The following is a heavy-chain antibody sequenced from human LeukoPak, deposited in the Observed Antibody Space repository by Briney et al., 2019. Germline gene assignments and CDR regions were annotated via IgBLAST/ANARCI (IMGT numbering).Heavy chain of an antibody. Sequence: GGSLGLSCAVSGFIVSDDYMSWVRQAPGKGLEWVSVIYSGGATYHSDSVKGRFTVSRDNSRNTVYLQMNNLRAEDTAVYFCARGRTDFGGGLFDYRGQGTLVTVSA. CDR2: IYSGGAT. CDR3: ARGRTDFGGGLFDY. D-gene: IGHD3-16*01. J-gene: IGHJ4*02. V-gene: IGHV3-53*01. CDR1: GFIVSDDY.